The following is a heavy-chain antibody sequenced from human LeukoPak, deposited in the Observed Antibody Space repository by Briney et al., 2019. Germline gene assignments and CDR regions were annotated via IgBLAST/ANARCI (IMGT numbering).Heavy chain of an antibody. Sequence: SETLSLTCTVSGASISSYYWNWIRQPPGKGLEWIGYIYYSGITNYNPSLKSRVTISVETSRNQFSLKLGIVTAADTAVYYCARGNYYGEFDPWGQGTLVTVSS. CDR2: IYYSGIT. V-gene: IGHV4-59*01. D-gene: IGHD3-10*01. J-gene: IGHJ5*02. CDR3: ARGNYYGEFDP. CDR1: GASISSYY.